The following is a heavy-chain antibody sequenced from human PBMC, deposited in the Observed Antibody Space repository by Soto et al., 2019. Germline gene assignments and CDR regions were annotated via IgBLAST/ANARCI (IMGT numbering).Heavy chain of an antibody. CDR2: INHSGST. CDR1: GGSFSGYY. J-gene: IGHJ4*02. CDR3: ARGAAGRYDFWSGYRHFDY. D-gene: IGHD3-3*01. V-gene: IGHV4-34*01. Sequence: SETLSLTCAVYGGSFSGYYWSWIRQPPGKGLEWIGEINHSGSTNYNPSLKSRVTISVDTSKNQFSLKLSSVTAADTAVYYCARGAAGRYDFWSGYRHFDYWGQGTLVTVSS.